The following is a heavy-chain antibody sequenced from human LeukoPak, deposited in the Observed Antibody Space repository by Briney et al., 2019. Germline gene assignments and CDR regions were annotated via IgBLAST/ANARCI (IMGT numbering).Heavy chain of an antibody. CDR1: GFTFSDYY. J-gene: IGHJ4*02. CDR2: VSTTSLTI. D-gene: IGHD3/OR15-3a*01. Sequence: GGSLRLSCAASGFTFSDYYMTWVRQAPGKGLEWIAYVSTTSLTIYYAVSVTGRFTISRDNAKNLVYLQMNSLGVDDTAVYYCAGGGPWTGTYPYFQYWGQGSLVTVSS. V-gene: IGHV3-11*01. CDR3: AGGGPWTGTYPYFQY.